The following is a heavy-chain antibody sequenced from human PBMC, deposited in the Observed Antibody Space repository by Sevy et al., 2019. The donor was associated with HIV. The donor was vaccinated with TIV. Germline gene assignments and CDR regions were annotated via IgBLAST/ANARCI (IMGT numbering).Heavy chain of an antibody. CDR2: IIYDGSKK. CDR3: ARDQHDYAGNVRTGWFDP. J-gene: IGHJ5*02. CDR1: RFIFSHYG. D-gene: IGHD4-17*01. Sequence: GGSLRLSCTASRFIFSHYGMHWVRQAPGKGLEWVADIIYDGSKKYYADSVKGRFTISRDNSKNTLYLQMNSLRAEDTAVYYCARDQHDYAGNVRTGWFDPWGQGTLVTVSS. V-gene: IGHV3-30*19.